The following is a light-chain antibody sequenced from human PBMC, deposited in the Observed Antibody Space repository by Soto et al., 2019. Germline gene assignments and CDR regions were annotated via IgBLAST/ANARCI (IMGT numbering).Light chain of an antibody. CDR3: QRYNKWPLT. J-gene: IGKJ4*01. CDR1: QSVNNN. CDR2: GAS. Sequence: EIVMTQSPVTLSVSPGERATFSCRASQSVNNNLAWYHLKPGQAPRLLLYGASIRATDVPARFSGGGSGTEYTLTINSLQSEDFAVYYCQRYNKWPLTYVGGTK. V-gene: IGKV3-15*01.